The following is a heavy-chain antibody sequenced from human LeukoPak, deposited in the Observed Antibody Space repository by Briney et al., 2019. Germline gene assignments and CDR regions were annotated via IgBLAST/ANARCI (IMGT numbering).Heavy chain of an antibody. CDR3: ARDRLGPYYYDSSGRLGLNDY. J-gene: IGHJ4*02. D-gene: IGHD3-22*01. CDR1: GGSFSGYY. V-gene: IGHV4-34*01. Sequence: SETLSLTCAVYGGSFSGYYWSWIRQPPGKGLEWIGEINHSGSTNYNPSLKSRVTISVDTSKNQFSLKLSSVTAADTAVYYCARDRLGPYYYDSSGRLGLNDYWGQGTLVTVSS. CDR2: INHSGST.